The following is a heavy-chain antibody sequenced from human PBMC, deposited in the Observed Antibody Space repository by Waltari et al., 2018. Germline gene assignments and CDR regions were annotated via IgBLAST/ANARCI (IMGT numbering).Heavy chain of an antibody. CDR1: GFIFNNAW. J-gene: IGHJ4*02. D-gene: IGHD3-10*01. CDR3: TQIALWFGDPVDY. CDR2: IKSETYGGTT. Sequence: EVQLVESGGGLVEPGGSLRLSCGASGFIFNNAWMLWVRQAPGKGLEWLGRIKSETYGGTTDYAVPVKGRFTISRDDSKNTLYLQMNSLKIEDTAVYYCTQIALWFGDPVDYWGQGTLVTVSA. V-gene: IGHV3-15*07.